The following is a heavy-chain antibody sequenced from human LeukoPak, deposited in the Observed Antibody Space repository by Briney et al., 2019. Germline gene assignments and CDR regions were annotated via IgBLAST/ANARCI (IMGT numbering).Heavy chain of an antibody. Sequence: GGSLRLSCAASGFTFSSYAMSWVRQAPGKGLEWVSAISGSGGSTYYADSVKGRFTISRDNSKNTLYLQMNSLRAEDTAVYYCARTRYNWKVFDPWGQGTLVTVSS. CDR3: ARTRYNWKVFDP. V-gene: IGHV3-23*01. J-gene: IGHJ5*02. D-gene: IGHD1-1*01. CDR1: GFTFSSYA. CDR2: ISGSGGST.